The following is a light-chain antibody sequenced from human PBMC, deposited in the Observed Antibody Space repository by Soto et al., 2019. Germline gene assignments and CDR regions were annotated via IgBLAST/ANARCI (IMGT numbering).Light chain of an antibody. J-gene: IGKJ1*01. V-gene: IGKV1-39*01. Sequence: DIQMTHSPSSLSASVGDRVTITCRASQSISSYLNWYQQKPGKAPMLLIYAAASLQSGVPSRFSGSGSGTDFTLTITSLQPEDFATYYCQQTYSIPLTFGPGTKVDIK. CDR2: AAA. CDR3: QQTYSIPLT. CDR1: QSISSY.